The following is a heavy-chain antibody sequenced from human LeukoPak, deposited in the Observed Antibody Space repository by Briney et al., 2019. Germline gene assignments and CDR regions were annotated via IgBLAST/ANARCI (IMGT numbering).Heavy chain of an antibody. CDR1: GFTVSSNS. CDR3: ARDTGDGYTPPDYFYSMDV. D-gene: IGHD5-24*01. Sequence: GGSLRLSCTVSGFTVSSNSMSWVREAPGKGLEWVSFIYSGGNTHYSDSVKGRFTISRDNSKNTLYLQMNSLRPEDTAVYYCARDTGDGYTPPDYFYSMDVWGTGTTVTVSS. CDR2: IYSGGNT. V-gene: IGHV3-53*05. J-gene: IGHJ6*03.